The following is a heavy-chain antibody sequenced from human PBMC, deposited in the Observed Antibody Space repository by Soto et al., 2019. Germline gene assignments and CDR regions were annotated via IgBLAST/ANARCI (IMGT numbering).Heavy chain of an antibody. Sequence: EVQLVQSGAEVRKPGDSLKISCKTSGYGFTGFWFGWVRQMPGKGLGWMGIIYPRDSEVKYGPSFQGHVTISVDTSIDTAYLQWTRLNISDTAMYYCARHLEVPFHGRVTFYYGLDVWGQGTTVTVSS. J-gene: IGHJ6*02. V-gene: IGHV5-51*01. CDR3: ARHLEVPFHGRVTFYYGLDV. CDR1: GYGFTGFW. CDR2: IYPRDSEV.